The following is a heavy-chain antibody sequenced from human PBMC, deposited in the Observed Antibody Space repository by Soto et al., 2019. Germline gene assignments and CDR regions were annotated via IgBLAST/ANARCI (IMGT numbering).Heavy chain of an antibody. CDR3: AREGQAGYFDY. V-gene: IGHV3-33*01. J-gene: IGHJ4*02. Sequence: QVQLVASGGGVVQPGRSLRLSCAASGFTFSSYGMHWVRQAPGKGLEWVAVIWYDGSNKYYADSVKGRFTISRDNSKNTLYLQMNSLRAEDTAVYYCAREGQAGYFDYWGQGTLVTVSS. CDR1: GFTFSSYG. D-gene: IGHD6-19*01. CDR2: IWYDGSNK.